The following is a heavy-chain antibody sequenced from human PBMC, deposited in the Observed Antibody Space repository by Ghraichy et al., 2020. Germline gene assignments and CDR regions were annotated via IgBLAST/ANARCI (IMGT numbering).Heavy chain of an antibody. V-gene: IGHV4-34*01. CDR3: ARGKDYGDSLKYGMDV. D-gene: IGHD4-17*01. J-gene: IGHJ6*02. Sequence: SETLSLTCAVYGGSFSGYYWSWIRQPPGKGLEWIGEINHSGSTNYNPSLKSRVTISVDTSKNQFSLKLSSVTAADTAVYYCARGKDYGDSLKYGMDVWGQGTTVTVSS. CDR1: GGSFSGYY. CDR2: INHSGST.